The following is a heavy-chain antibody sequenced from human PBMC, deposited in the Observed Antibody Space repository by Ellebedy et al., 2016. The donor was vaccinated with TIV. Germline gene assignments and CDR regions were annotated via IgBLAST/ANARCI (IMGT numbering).Heavy chain of an antibody. Sequence: GESLKISCKGSGYNFASYWISWVRQMPGKGLEWMGKINPSDSDTTYSPSFQGHVSFSADTSISTAYLQWSGLKASDPAMYYCATQLERRGGASSWGQGTLVTVSS. J-gene: IGHJ5*02. CDR2: INPSDSDT. CDR3: ATQLERRGGASS. V-gene: IGHV5-10-1*01. CDR1: GYNFASYW. D-gene: IGHD5-24*01.